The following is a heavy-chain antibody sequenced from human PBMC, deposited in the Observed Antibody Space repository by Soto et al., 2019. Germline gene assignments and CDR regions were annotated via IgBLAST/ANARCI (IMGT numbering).Heavy chain of an antibody. D-gene: IGHD2-21*02. J-gene: IGHJ6*02. CDR2: IYWDDDK. Sequence: FGAAIGNPTQTHTLTFTFSAFSLSTGGVGVGWIRQPPGKALEWLALIYWDDDKRYSPSLRSRLTITKDTSKNQVVLTMTNMDPVDTATYYCIQSRCGGDCLQSYASYYYYGMYVWGQGTTVTVSS. CDR1: AFSLSTGGVG. CDR3: IQSRCGGDCLQSYASYYYYGMYV. V-gene: IGHV2-5*02.